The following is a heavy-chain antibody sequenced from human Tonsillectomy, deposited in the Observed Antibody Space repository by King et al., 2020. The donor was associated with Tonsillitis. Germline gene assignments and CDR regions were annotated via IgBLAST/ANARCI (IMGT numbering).Heavy chain of an antibody. V-gene: IGHV4-61*02. Sequence: QLQESGPGLVKPSQTLSLTCTVSGGSITSADYYWSWIRQPAGKGLEWIGRIYTSGSSNYNPSLKSRVSMPVDTSKSQFSLKLTSVTAADTAVYYCAGGDSGDYVFDYWGQGTRVTVSS. CDR1: GGSITSADYY. CDR2: IYTSGSS. D-gene: IGHD4-17*01. CDR3: AGGDSGDYVFDY. J-gene: IGHJ4*02.